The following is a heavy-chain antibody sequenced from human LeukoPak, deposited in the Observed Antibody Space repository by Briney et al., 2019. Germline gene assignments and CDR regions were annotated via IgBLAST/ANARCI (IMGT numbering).Heavy chain of an antibody. Sequence: ASVKVSCKASGGTFSSYAISWVRQAPGQGLEWMGGIIPIFGTANYAQKFQGRVTMTRDTSTSTVYMELSSLRSEDTAVYYCAREGSGWYASSFDYWGQGTLVTVSS. CDR2: IIPIFGTA. CDR3: AREGSGWYASSFDY. V-gene: IGHV1-69*05. CDR1: GGTFSSYA. D-gene: IGHD6-19*01. J-gene: IGHJ4*02.